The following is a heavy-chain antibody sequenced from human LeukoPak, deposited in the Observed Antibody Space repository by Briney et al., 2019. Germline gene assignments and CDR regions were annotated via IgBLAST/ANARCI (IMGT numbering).Heavy chain of an antibody. J-gene: IGHJ4*02. Sequence: SETLSLTCTVSGGSISSGSYYWSWIRQPAGKGLEWIGRIYTSGSTNYNPSLKSRVTISVDTSKNQFSLKLSSVTAADTAVYYCARAIGEGCSSTSCYIDYWGQGTLVTVSS. CDR2: IYTSGST. CDR3: ARAIGEGCSSTSCYIDY. CDR1: GGSISSGSYY. D-gene: IGHD2-2*01. V-gene: IGHV4-61*02.